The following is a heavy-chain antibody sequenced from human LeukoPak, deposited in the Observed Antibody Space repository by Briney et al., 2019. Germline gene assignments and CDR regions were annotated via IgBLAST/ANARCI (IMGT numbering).Heavy chain of an antibody. CDR2: ISGSGGST. CDR1: GFTFSSYA. D-gene: IGHD6-19*01. Sequence: TGESLRLSCTASGFTFSSYAMSWVRQAPGKGLEWVSAISGSGGSTYYADSVKGRFTISRDNSKNTLYLQMNSLRAEDTAVYYCAKGPKQWLVSSFDYWGQGTLVTVSS. J-gene: IGHJ4*02. CDR3: AKGPKQWLVSSFDY. V-gene: IGHV3-23*01.